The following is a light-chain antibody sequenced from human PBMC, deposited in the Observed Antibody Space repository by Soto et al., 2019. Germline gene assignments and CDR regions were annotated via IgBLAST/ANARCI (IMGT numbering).Light chain of an antibody. CDR3: QQYNVWPQT. CDR1: QSVSSN. V-gene: IGKV3-15*01. Sequence: IPMSPAPRSVSPGRRSILSCRASQSVSSNLAWYQQRPGQAPRLLIYSASSRHTNIPDRFSGGGSGTEFTLTVDSLQTEDFGLYYCQQYNVWPQTFGQGTKV. CDR2: SAS. J-gene: IGKJ1*01.